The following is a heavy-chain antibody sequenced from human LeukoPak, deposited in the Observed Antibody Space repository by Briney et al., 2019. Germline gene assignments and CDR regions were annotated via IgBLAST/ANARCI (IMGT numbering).Heavy chain of an antibody. CDR1: GGSFSGYY. V-gene: IGHV4-34*01. CDR2: INHSGST. Sequence: SETLSLTCAVYGGSFSGYYWSWIRQPPGKGLEWIGEINHSGSTNYNPSLKSRVTISVDTSKNQFSLKLSSVTAADTAVYYCARRYCSSTSCYNPWGQGTLVTVSS. CDR3: ARRYCSSTSCYNP. J-gene: IGHJ5*02. D-gene: IGHD2-2*02.